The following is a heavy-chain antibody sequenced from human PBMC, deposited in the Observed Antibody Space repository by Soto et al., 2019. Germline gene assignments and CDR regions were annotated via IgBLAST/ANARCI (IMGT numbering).Heavy chain of an antibody. Sequence: SETLSLTCTVSGGSISSSSYYWGWIRRPPGKGLEWIGSIYYSGSTYYNPSLKSRVTISVDTSKNQFSLKLSSVTAADTAVYYCARTYYYDSSGYWDYFDYWGQGTLVTVSS. J-gene: IGHJ4*02. D-gene: IGHD3-22*01. CDR3: ARTYYYDSSGYWDYFDY. CDR1: GGSISSSSYY. V-gene: IGHV4-39*01. CDR2: IYYSGST.